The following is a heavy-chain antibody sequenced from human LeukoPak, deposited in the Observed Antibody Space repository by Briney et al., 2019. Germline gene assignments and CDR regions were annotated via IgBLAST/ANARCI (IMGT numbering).Heavy chain of an antibody. V-gene: IGHV3-23*01. CDR3: AKLGCTGTICYANY. CDR2: IAGGGNDA. D-gene: IGHD2-2*01. CDR1: GFPFSDYA. Sequence: GGSLRLSCAASGFPFSDYAMTWVRQTPGKGLEWVSVIAGGGNDADYADSVKGRFTISRDNSKNTLYLQMYSLRAEDTALYYCAKLGCTGTICYANYWGQGTLVTVSS. J-gene: IGHJ4*02.